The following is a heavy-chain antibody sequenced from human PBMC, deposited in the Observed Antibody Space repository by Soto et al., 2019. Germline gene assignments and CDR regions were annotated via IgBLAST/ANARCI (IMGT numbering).Heavy chain of an antibody. CDR3: ARDPSHGSGSYLDY. CDR2: IWYDGSNK. D-gene: IGHD3-10*01. J-gene: IGHJ4*02. CDR1: GFTFGSYG. Sequence: QVQLVESGGGVVQPGRSLRLSCAASGFTFGSYGMFWVRQAPGKGLEWVAVIWYDGSNKYYADSVKGRFTISRDNSKNTLFVQMNSLRAEDTAVYYCARDPSHGSGSYLDYWGQGTLVTVSS. V-gene: IGHV3-33*01.